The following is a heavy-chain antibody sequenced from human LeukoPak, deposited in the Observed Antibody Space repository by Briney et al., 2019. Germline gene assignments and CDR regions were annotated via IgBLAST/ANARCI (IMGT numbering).Heavy chain of an antibody. CDR1: GGSISSYY. V-gene: IGHV4-59*01. CDR2: IYFSGST. J-gene: IGHJ5*02. CDR3: ARDSVDPYSGSPFGGWFDP. Sequence: SETLSLTCTVSGGSISSYYWSWIRQPPGKGLEWIGYIYFSGSTNHNPSLKSRVTISVDTSKNQFSLKLSSVTAADTAVYYCARDSVDPYSGSPFGGWFDPWGQGTLVTVSS. D-gene: IGHD1-26*01.